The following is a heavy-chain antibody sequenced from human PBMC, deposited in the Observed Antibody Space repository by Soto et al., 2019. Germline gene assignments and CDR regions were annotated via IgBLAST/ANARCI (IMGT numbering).Heavy chain of an antibody. CDR1: GGSISSSSYY. J-gene: IGHJ5*02. CDR2: IYYSGST. V-gene: IGHV4-39*01. Sequence: QLQLQESGPGLVKPSETLSLTCTVSGGSISSSSYYWGWIRQPPGKGLEWIGSIYYSGSTYYNPSLKSRVTISVDTSKNQFSLKLSSVTAADTAVYYCARTYSSSWYPYNWFDPWGQGTLVTVSS. D-gene: IGHD6-13*01. CDR3: ARTYSSSWYPYNWFDP.